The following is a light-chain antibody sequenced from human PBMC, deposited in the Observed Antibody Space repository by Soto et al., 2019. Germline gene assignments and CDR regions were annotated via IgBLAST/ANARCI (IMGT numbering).Light chain of an antibody. CDR1: QSISNS. CDR3: NQTFSPPYT. CDR2: VAS. Sequence: DIQMTQSLSSLSASVGDRVTITCRASQSISNSLSWYQQKPGKAPKFLIYVASTLQSGVPSRFSGSGSGTDFTLTISSLQPEDVATYYCNQTFSPPYTFGQGTKLEIK. V-gene: IGKV1-39*01. J-gene: IGKJ2*01.